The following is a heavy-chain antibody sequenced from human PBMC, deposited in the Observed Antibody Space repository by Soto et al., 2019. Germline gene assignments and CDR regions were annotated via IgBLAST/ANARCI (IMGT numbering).Heavy chain of an antibody. CDR3: ARGPSSLSLRKFFFDF. V-gene: IGHV4-31*02. Sequence: QVQLQESGPGLVKPSQTLSLICSVSGDSITGRGYYWGWIRQHPGKGLEWIGYIYYNSNTYYRPSLRSRVTMSLDTSKNQFTLKLSSVTVADTAVYYCARGPSSLSLRKFFFDFWGQGSLVTVSS. CDR1: GDSITGRGYY. CDR2: IYYNSNT. D-gene: IGHD6-6*01. J-gene: IGHJ4*02.